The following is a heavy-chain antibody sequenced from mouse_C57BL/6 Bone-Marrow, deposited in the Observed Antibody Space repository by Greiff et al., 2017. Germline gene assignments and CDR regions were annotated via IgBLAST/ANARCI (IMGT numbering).Heavy chain of an antibody. CDR3: TGDTRAY. V-gene: IGHV6-3*01. D-gene: IGHD1-1*01. Sequence: EVQRVESGGGLVQPGGSMKLSCVASGFTFSNYWMNWVRQSPEKGLEWVAHISLKSDNYATHYAESVKGRFTISRDDSKNSVYLQMNNLRAEDTGIYYCTGDTRAYWGQGTLVTGSA. J-gene: IGHJ3*01. CDR1: GFTFSNYW. CDR2: ISLKSDNYAT.